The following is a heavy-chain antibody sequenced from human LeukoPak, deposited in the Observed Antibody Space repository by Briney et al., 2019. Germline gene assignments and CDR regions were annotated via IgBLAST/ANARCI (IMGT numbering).Heavy chain of an antibody. CDR1: GYTFTSYG. CDR2: MNPNSGNT. Sequence: ASVKVSCKASGYTFTSYGISWVRQAPGQGLEWMGWMNPNSGNTGYAQKFQGRVTMTRNTSISTAYMELSSLRSEDTAVYYCARVERYDFWSGYYTPYYYYGMDVWGQGTTVTVSS. J-gene: IGHJ6*02. V-gene: IGHV1-8*02. D-gene: IGHD3-3*01. CDR3: ARVERYDFWSGYYTPYYYYGMDV.